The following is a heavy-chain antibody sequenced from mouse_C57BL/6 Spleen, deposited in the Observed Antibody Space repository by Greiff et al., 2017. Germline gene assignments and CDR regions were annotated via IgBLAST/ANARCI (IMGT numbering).Heavy chain of an antibody. D-gene: IGHD3-2*02. V-gene: IGHV1-62-2*01. CDR2: FYPGSGSI. Sequence: VQLQESGAELVKPGASVKLSCKASGYTFTEYTIHWVKQRSGQGLEWIGWFYPGSGSIKYNEKFKDKATLTADKSSSTVYMELSRVTSEYSAVYFGARQDSSGYRFAYWGQGTLVTVSA. CDR1: GYTFTEYT. CDR3: ARQDSSGYRFAY. J-gene: IGHJ3*01.